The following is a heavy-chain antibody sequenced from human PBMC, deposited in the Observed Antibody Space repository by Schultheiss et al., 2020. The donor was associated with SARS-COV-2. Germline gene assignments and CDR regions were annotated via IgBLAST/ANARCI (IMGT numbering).Heavy chain of an antibody. Sequence: GGSLRLSCAASGFTFDDYAMHWVRQAPGKGLEWVSGISWNSGSIGYADSVKGRFTISRDNAKNSLYLQMNSLRAEDTAVYYCARERGYSYGFFDYWGQGTLVTVSS. CDR3: ARERGYSYGFFDY. J-gene: IGHJ4*02. V-gene: IGHV3-9*01. CDR1: GFTFDDYA. CDR2: ISWNSGSI. D-gene: IGHD5-18*01.